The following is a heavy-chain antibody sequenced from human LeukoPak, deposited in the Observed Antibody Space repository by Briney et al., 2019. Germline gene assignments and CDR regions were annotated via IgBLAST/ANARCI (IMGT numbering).Heavy chain of an antibody. V-gene: IGHV1-8*01. Sequence: GASVKVSCKASGYTFTSYDINWVRQATGQGLEWMGWMNPNSGNTGYAQKFQGRVTMTRNTSISTAYMELSSLRSEDTAVYYCARAGYCSGGSSSVLSLWGQGTMVTVSS. J-gene: IGHJ3*01. D-gene: IGHD2-15*01. CDR1: GYTFTSYD. CDR2: MNPNSGNT. CDR3: ARAGYCSGGSSSVLSL.